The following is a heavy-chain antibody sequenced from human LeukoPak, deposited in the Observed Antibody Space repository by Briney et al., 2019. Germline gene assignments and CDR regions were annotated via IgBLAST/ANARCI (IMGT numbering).Heavy chain of an antibody. J-gene: IGHJ4*02. CDR2: INTNTGNP. V-gene: IGHV7-4-1*02. CDR3: ARDRPTSPRTFDY. Sequence: ASVKVSFKAFDYTFTSYGISCVRQGPGQGLEWMGGINTNTGNPTYAQGFTGRFVFSLDTSVSTAYLQISSLKAEDTAVYYCARDRPTSPRTFDYWGQGTLVTVSS. CDR1: DYTFTSYG.